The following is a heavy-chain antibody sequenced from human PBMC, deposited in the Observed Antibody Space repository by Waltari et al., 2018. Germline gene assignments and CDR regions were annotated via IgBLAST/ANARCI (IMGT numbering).Heavy chain of an antibody. J-gene: IGHJ1*01. CDR3: ARLSLGYCRGASALCYKNDA. V-gene: IGHV4-38-2*01. CDR2: IYHDGTT. CDR1: YYSITGGYY. D-gene: IGHD2-15*01. Sequence: QVELQESGPGLVKPSETLSLTCAVSYYSITGGYYWGWVRQPPGKGLEWIGNIYHDGTTSYSPSLKSRVIITLDTSENRFSLKLTSMTAADTAVYYCARLSLGYCRGASALCYKNDAWGQGTLVTVSS.